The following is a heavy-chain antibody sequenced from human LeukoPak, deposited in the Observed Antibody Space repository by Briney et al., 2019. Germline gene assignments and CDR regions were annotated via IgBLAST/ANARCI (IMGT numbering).Heavy chain of an antibody. CDR2: IYYSGST. J-gene: IGHJ3*02. CDR1: GGSISSYY. D-gene: IGHD3-9*01. V-gene: IGHV4-59*08. CDR3: ARQYYDILTGYQGAFDI. Sequence: PSETLSLTCTVSGGSISSYYWSWIRQPPGKGLEWIGYIYYSGSTNYNPSLKSRVTISVDTSKNQFSLKLSSVTAADTAVYYCARQYYDILTGYQGAFDIWGQGTMVTVSS.